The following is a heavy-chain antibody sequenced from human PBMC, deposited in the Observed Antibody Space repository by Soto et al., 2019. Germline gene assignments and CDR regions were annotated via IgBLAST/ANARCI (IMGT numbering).Heavy chain of an antibody. V-gene: IGHV3-74*01. D-gene: IGHD2-2*01. Sequence: EVQLVESGGGLVQPGGSLRLSCAASGFTFSSYWMHWVRQAPGKGLVWVSRINSDGSSTSYADSVKGRFTISRDNAKNTLYLQMNRLRAEDTAVYYWARDFPYCSSTSCYYWFDPWGQGTLVTVSS. CDR3: ARDFPYCSSTSCYYWFDP. CDR1: GFTFSSYW. J-gene: IGHJ5*02. CDR2: INSDGSST.